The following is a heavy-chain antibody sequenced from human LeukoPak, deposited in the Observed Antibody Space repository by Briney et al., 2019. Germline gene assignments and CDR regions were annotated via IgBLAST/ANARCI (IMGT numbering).Heavy chain of an antibody. CDR3: ARVEYYDILTGYYLFDY. J-gene: IGHJ4*02. V-gene: IGHV4-4*02. CDR1: GVSITSSNR. D-gene: IGHD3-9*01. Sequence: SETLSLTCDVSGVSITSSNRWSWVRQPPGKGLEWIGEIYHSGSTNYNPSLKSRVTISVDKSKNQFSLNLNSVTAADTAVYYCARVEYYDILTGYYLFDYWGQGTLVTVSS. CDR2: IYHSGST.